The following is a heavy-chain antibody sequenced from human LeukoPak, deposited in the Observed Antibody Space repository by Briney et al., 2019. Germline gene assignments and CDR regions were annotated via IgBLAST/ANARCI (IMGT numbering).Heavy chain of an antibody. CDR2: IYHSGST. J-gene: IGHJ4*02. CDR1: GYSISSGYY. Sequence: PSETLSLTCTVSGYSISSGYYWGWIRQPPGKGLEWIGCIYHSGSTYYNPSLKSRVTISVDTSKNQFSLKLSSVTAADTAVYYCARVLSSKSYGSGKYPSHFDYWGQGTLVTVSS. CDR3: ARVLSSKSYGSGKYPSHFDY. V-gene: IGHV4-38-2*02. D-gene: IGHD3-10*01.